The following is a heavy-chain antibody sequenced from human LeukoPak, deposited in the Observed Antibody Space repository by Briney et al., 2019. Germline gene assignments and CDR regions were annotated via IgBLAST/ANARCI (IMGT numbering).Heavy chain of an antibody. V-gene: IGHV3-30-3*01. D-gene: IGHD3-3*01. CDR3: AKGGDYDFWSGYCDDY. CDR1: GFTFSSYA. Sequence: PGGSLRLSCAASGFTFSSYAMHWVRQAPGKGLEWVAVISYDGSNKYYADSVKGRFTISRDNSKNTLYLQMNSLRAEDTAVYYCAKGGDYDFWSGYCDDYWGQGTLVTVSS. CDR2: ISYDGSNK. J-gene: IGHJ4*02.